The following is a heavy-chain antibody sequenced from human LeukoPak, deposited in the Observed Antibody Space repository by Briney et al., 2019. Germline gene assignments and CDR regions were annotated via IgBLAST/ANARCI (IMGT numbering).Heavy chain of an antibody. Sequence: SETLSLTCTVSGGSISSGGYYWSWIRQHPGKGLEWIGYIYYSGSTYYNPPLKSRVTISVDTSKNQFSLKLSSVTAADTAVYYCDSYRDDGAFDIWGQGTMVTVSS. CDR2: IYYSGST. J-gene: IGHJ3*02. D-gene: IGHD5-24*01. CDR3: DSYRDDGAFDI. CDR1: GGSISSGGYY. V-gene: IGHV4-31*03.